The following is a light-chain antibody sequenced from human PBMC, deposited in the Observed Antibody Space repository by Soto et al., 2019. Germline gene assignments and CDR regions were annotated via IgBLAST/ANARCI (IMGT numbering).Light chain of an antibody. CDR2: CSS. CDR1: QSVSNNY. Sequence: EVVLTQSPGTLSLSPGERATLSCRASQSVSNNYFAWYQQKPGQAPRLLIFCSSDRATGFPDWFIGSGSGTDFTLTISRLEPEDFAVYYCQQYGSSPPYTFGQGTKLEIK. J-gene: IGKJ2*01. V-gene: IGKV3-20*01. CDR3: QQYGSSPPYT.